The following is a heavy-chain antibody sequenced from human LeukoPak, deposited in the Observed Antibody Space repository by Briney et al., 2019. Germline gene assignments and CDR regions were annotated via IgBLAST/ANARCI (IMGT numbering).Heavy chain of an antibody. V-gene: IGHV6-1*01. J-gene: IGHJ4*02. Sequence: SQTLSLTCAISGDSVSSNSAAWNWIRQSPSRGLEWLGRTYYRSKWYNDYAVSVKSRITINPDTSKNQFSLQLNSVTPEDTAVYYCARVGPERGQWLGMSFDYWGQGTLVTVSS. CDR3: ARVGPERGQWLGMSFDY. D-gene: IGHD6-19*01. CDR2: TYYRSKWYN. CDR1: GDSVSSNSAA.